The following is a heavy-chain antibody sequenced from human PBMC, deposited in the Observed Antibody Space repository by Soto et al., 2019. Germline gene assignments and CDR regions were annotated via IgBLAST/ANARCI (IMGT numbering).Heavy chain of an antibody. CDR2: ISSSRSYI. CDR3: PRTTAAAGTEWFDP. D-gene: IGHD6-13*01. J-gene: IGHJ5*02. Sequence: GGSLRLPCAASGLTFSSYSMNWVRQAPGKGLEWASSISSSRSYIYYPASGKGRFTISEDNAKNPLSLKMNSRRAEATVVYSWPRTTAAAGTEWFDPWGQGTLVTVSS. CDR1: GLTFSSYS. V-gene: IGHV3-21*01.